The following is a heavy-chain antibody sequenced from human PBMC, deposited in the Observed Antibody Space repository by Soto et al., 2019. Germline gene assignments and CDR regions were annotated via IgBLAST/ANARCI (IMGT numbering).Heavy chain of an antibody. Sequence: QVQLVQSGAEVKKPGSSVKVSCKASGGTFSSYAISWVRQAPGQGLEWMGGIMPIFGTANYEQKFQGRVTITAYESTGTAYMGLSSLRSEDTAVYYCAKIGPRYCTNGVCYGGYFQHWGQGTLVTVSS. CDR2: IMPIFGTA. D-gene: IGHD2-8*01. CDR3: AKIGPRYCTNGVCYGGYFQH. J-gene: IGHJ1*01. V-gene: IGHV1-69*01. CDR1: GGTFSSYA.